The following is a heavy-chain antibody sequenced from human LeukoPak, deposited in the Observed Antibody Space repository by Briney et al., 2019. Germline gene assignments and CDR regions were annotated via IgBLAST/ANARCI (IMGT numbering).Heavy chain of an antibody. J-gene: IGHJ5*02. Sequence: ASVKVSCKASGGTFSSYAISWVRQAPGQGLEWMGGIIPIFGTANYAQKFQGRVTITADKSTSTAYMELSSLRSEDTAVYYCAVEGLYCSSTSCQDWFDPWGQGTLVTVSS. CDR3: AVEGLYCSSTSCQDWFDP. CDR1: GGTFSSYA. D-gene: IGHD2-2*01. V-gene: IGHV1-69*06. CDR2: IIPIFGTA.